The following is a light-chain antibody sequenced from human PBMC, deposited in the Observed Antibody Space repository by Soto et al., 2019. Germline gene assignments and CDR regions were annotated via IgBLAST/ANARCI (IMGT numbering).Light chain of an antibody. V-gene: IGKV1-27*01. CDR2: AAS. CDR1: QGISSY. CDR3: QKYNSAPPT. Sequence: IRMTPSPSSLSASTGDRVTITCRASQGISSYLAWYQQKPGKVPKLLIYAASTLQSGVPSRFSGSGSGTDFTLTISSLQPEDVATYYCQKYNSAPPTFGQGTKVDNK. J-gene: IGKJ1*01.